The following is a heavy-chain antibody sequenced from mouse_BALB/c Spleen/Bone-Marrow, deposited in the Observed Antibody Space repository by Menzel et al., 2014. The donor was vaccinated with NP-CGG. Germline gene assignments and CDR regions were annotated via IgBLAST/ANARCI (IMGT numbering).Heavy chain of an antibody. CDR2: INPISGYT. CDR3: ARNYDYDGGYCAMDY. Sequence: QVQLQQSGAQVAKPGASVKMSCKASGYTFTSYWMHWVKQRPGQGLEWIGYINPISGYTEYNQKFKDKATLTADKSPSTAYMQLSSLTSEDSAVYYCARNYDYDGGYCAMDYWGQGTSVTVSS. D-gene: IGHD2-4*01. J-gene: IGHJ4*01. V-gene: IGHV1-7*01. CDR1: GYTFTSYW.